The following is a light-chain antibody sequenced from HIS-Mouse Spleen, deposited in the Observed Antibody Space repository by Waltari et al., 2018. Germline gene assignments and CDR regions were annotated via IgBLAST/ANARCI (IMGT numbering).Light chain of an antibody. V-gene: IGLV2-23*01. CDR1: SSDVGSYNL. Sequence: QSALTQPASVSASPGQSITISCTGTSSDVGSYNLVSWYQQHPGKAPKPMIYEGSKRPTGVSNRCSGSKSGHTGSLTISGLQAEDEADYYCCSYAGSSTWVFGGGTKLTVL. J-gene: IGLJ3*02. CDR2: EGS. CDR3: CSYAGSSTWV.